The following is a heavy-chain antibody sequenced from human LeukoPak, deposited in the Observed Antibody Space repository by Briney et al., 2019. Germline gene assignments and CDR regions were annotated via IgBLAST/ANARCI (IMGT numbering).Heavy chain of an antibody. J-gene: IGHJ4*02. CDR1: GFTVSSNY. V-gene: IGHV3-53*01. D-gene: IGHD6-19*01. CDR2: IYSGGNT. Sequence: GGSLRLSCAASGFTVSSNYMSWVRQAPGKGLEWVSVIYSGGNTYYADPVKGRFTISRDNSKNTLYLQMNSLRAEDTAVYYCAREYRSSGFIWGQGTLVTVSS. CDR3: AREYRSSGFI.